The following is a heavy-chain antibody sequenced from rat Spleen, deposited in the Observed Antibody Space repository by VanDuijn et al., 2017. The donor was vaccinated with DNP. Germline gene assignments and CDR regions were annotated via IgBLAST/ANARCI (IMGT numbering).Heavy chain of an antibody. D-gene: IGHD1-11*01. J-gene: IGHJ2*01. CDR3: VTRGMYGGYDH. Sequence: EVQLVESGGGLVQPGRSLRLSCATSGFIFSDYAMAWVRQSPKKGLEWVATIIYDGSHTFYRDSVQGRFTISRDNAKTTLYLQMDSLRSDDTATYYCVTRGMYGGYDHWGQGVMVTVSS. V-gene: IGHV5S10*01. CDR1: GFIFSDYA. CDR2: IIYDGSHT.